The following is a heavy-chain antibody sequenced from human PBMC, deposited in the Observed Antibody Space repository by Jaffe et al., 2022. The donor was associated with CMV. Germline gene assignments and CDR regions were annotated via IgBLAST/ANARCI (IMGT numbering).Heavy chain of an antibody. CDR3: AKGVGQGYCSGGSCYPPWFDP. CDR1: GFTFSSYG. D-gene: IGHD2-15*01. J-gene: IGHJ5*02. V-gene: IGHV3-30*18. Sequence: QVQLVESGGGVVQPGRSLRLSCAASGFTFSSYGMHWVRQAPGKGLEWVAVISYDGSNKYYADSVKGRFTISRDNSKNTLYLQMNSLRAEDTAVYYCAKGVGQGYCSGGSCYPPWFDPWGQGTLVTVSS. CDR2: ISYDGSNK.